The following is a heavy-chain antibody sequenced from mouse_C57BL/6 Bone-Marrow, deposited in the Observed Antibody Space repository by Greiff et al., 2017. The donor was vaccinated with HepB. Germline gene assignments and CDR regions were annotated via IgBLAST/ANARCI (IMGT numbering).Heavy chain of an antibody. CDR1: GFTFSNYW. V-gene: IGHV6-3*01. CDR3: TGGGWVYYAIDY. J-gene: IGHJ4*01. CDR2: IRLKSDNYAT. Sequence: DVKLVESGGGLVQPGGSMKLSCVASGFTFSNYWMNWVRQSPEKGLEWVAQIRLKSDNYATHYAESVKGRFTISRDDSKSSVYLQMNDLRAEDTGIYYCTGGGWVYYAIDYWGQGTSVTVSS.